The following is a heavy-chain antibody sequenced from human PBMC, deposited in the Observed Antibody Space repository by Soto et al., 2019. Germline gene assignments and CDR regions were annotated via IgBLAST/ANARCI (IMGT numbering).Heavy chain of an antibody. Sequence: PGGSLRLSCAASGFMFSAYTMNWARQAPGKGLEWLSSISDDSSYIDYADSLRGRFTVSRDNARNSLYLQIDSLGVEDTAVYYCATPYYFNHWGPGTLVTVSS. CDR1: GFMFSAYT. J-gene: IGHJ1*01. CDR2: ISDDSSYI. V-gene: IGHV3-21*06. D-gene: IGHD3-16*01. CDR3: ATPYYFNH.